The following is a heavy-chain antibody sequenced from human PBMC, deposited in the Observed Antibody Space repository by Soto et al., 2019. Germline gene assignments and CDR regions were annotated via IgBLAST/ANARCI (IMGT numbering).Heavy chain of an antibody. CDR1: GFTFSSYA. V-gene: IGHV3-23*01. D-gene: IGHD5-18*01. J-gene: IGHJ6*02. Sequence: EVQLLESGGGLVQPGGSLRLSCAASGFTFSSYAMSWVRQAPGKGLEWVSAISGSGGSTYYTDSVKGRFTISRDNSKNTLYLQMNSLRAEDTAVYYCAKDRRGYSYGQEGGMDVWGQGTTVTVSS. CDR3: AKDRRGYSYGQEGGMDV. CDR2: ISGSGGST.